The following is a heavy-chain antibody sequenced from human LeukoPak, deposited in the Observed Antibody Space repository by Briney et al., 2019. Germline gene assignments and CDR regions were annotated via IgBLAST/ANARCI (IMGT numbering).Heavy chain of an antibody. Sequence: GGSLRLSXAASGFTFSSYGMHWVRQAPGKGLEWVAFIRYDGSNKYYADSVKGRFTISRDNSKNTLYLQMNSLRAEDTAVYYCAKDPRPPFWSGYYAGYFDYWGQGTLVTVSS. J-gene: IGHJ4*02. V-gene: IGHV3-30*02. D-gene: IGHD3-3*01. CDR3: AKDPRPPFWSGYYAGYFDY. CDR2: IRYDGSNK. CDR1: GFTFSSYG.